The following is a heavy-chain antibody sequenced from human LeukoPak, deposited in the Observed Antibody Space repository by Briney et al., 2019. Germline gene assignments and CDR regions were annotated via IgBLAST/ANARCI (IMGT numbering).Heavy chain of an antibody. J-gene: IGHJ4*02. D-gene: IGHD3-3*01. V-gene: IGHV4-4*09. Sequence: SETLSLTCTVSGGSISSYYWSWIRQPPGKGLEWIGYIYTSGSTNYNPSLKSRVTITVDTSKNQFSLKLSSVTAADTAVYYCARHGGIYDFWSGSFDYWGQGTLVTVSS. CDR1: GGSISSYY. CDR3: ARHGGIYDFWSGSFDY. CDR2: IYTSGST.